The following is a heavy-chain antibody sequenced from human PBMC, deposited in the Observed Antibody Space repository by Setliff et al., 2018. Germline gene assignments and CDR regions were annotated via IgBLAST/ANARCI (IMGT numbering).Heavy chain of an antibody. V-gene: IGHV3-21*01. CDR2: ISSSSSYI. D-gene: IGHD3-22*01. CDR1: GFTFSSYS. J-gene: IGHJ5*02. CDR3: ARGNFYYFDRTGRGPNWFDP. Sequence: GGSLRLSCAASGFTFSSYSMNWVRQAPGEGLEWVSSISSSSSYIYYADSVKGRFTISRDNAKNSLYLQMNSLRAEDTAVYYCARGNFYYFDRTGRGPNWFDPWGQGTLVTVSS.